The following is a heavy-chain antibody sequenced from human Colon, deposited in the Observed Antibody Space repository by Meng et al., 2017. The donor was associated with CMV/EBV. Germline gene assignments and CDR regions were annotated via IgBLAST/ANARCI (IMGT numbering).Heavy chain of an antibody. J-gene: IGHJ4*02. Sequence: QAQLVQSGDEVKKPGASVKVSCKTSGYTFSNYGITWVRQAPGQGLEWMGWISAYNGDTNYEQKFQGRVTMTTDRSTSTAYMELRSLRSDDTAVYYCARGMGGLGYYFDSWGQGTLVPSPQ. CDR3: ARGMGGLGYYFDS. V-gene: IGHV1-18*01. CDR1: GYTFSNYG. CDR2: ISAYNGDT. D-gene: IGHD3-16*01.